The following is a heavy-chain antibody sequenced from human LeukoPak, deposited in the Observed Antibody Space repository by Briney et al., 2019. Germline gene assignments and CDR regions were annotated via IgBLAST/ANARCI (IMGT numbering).Heavy chain of an antibody. CDR1: GYSFTSYW. CDR2: IYPGDSDT. J-gene: IGHJ4*02. CDR3: ASSRAYCSSTSCYTPFDY. D-gene: IGHD2-2*01. V-gene: IGHV5-51*01. Sequence: GESLKISCKGYGYSFTSYWIGWVRQMPGKGLEWMGIIYPGDSDTRYSPSFQGQVTISADKSISTAYLQWSSLKASDTAMYYCASSRAYCSSTSCYTPFDYWGQGTLVTVSS.